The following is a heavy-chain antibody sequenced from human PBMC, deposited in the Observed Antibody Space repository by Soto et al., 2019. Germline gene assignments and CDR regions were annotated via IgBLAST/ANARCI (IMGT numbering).Heavy chain of an antibody. D-gene: IGHD2-2*01. V-gene: IGHV4-59*01. CDR3: ERDLIMGYCSRTRCNEVFDP. Sequence: SETLSLTCTVCGGSISSYYWSWIRQPPWKGLEWIGYIYYSGSANYNPSLKSRVTISVDTSKNQFSLKLSSGTAADTAVYYDERDLIMGYCSRTRCNEVFDPWGQVTLVAVSS. CDR2: IYYSGSA. CDR1: GGSISSYY. J-gene: IGHJ5*02.